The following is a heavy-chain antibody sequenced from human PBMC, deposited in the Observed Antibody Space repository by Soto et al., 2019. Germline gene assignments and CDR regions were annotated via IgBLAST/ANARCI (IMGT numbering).Heavy chain of an antibody. D-gene: IGHD2-21*02. Sequence: QVQLVQSGAEVKKPGASVKVSCKASGYSFTSYDMNRVRQAPGQGLEWMGWVNPNSGDTDYAQKFQDRVTMTTDTSIRTAYMELSSLRSEDTAVYYCARVSFLAPVTGAEIFDFWGQGTMVTVSS. V-gene: IGHV1-8*01. CDR1: GYSFTSYD. CDR3: ARVSFLAPVTGAEIFDF. CDR2: VNPNSGDT. J-gene: IGHJ3*01.